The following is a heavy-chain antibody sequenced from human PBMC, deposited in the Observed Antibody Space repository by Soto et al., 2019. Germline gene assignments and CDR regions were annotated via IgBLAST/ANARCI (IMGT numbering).Heavy chain of an antibody. V-gene: IGHV3-23*01. CDR2: ISGSDGKT. Sequence: GGSLRLSCAASGFSFGSYALSWVRQAPGKGLEWVSTISGSDGKTFYADSVRGRISISRDTSQSTLYLQMNSLRADDTAMYYCARWRYLDYWGQGTRVTVS. J-gene: IGHJ4*02. CDR1: GFSFGSYA. D-gene: IGHD2-15*01. CDR3: ARWRYLDY.